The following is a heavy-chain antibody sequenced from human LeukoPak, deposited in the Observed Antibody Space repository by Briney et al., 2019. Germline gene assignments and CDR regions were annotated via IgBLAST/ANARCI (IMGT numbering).Heavy chain of an antibody. CDR2: IYPGDSDT. CDR1: GYSFTSYW. V-gene: IGHV5-51*01. Sequence: GESLKISCKGSGYSFTSYWISWVRQMPGKSLEWMGIIYPGDSDTRYSPSFQGQVTISADKSISTAYLQWSSLKASDTAMYYCARHLHSSGWYADYWGQGTLVSVSS. CDR3: ARHLHSSGWYADY. J-gene: IGHJ4*02. D-gene: IGHD6-19*01.